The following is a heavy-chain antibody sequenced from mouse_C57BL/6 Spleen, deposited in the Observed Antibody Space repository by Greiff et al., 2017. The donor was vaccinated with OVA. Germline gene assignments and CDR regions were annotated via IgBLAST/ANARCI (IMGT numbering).Heavy chain of an antibody. V-gene: IGHV1-61*01. Sequence: QVQLQQPGAELVRPGSSVKLSCKASGYTFTSYWMDWVKQRPGQGLEWIGNIYPSDSETHYNQKFKDKATLTVDKSSSTAYMQLSSLTSEDSAVYYCARSPLRGDFDVWGTGTTVTVSS. CDR1: GYTFTSYW. J-gene: IGHJ1*03. CDR3: ARSPLRGDFDV. CDR2: IYPSDSET.